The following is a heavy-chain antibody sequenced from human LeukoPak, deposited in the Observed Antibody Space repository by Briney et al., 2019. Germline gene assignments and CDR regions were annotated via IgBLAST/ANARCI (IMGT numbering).Heavy chain of an antibody. V-gene: IGHV3-21*01. CDR1: GFTFSSYS. Sequence: PGGSLRLSCAASGFTFSSYSMNWVRQAPGKGLEWVSSISRSSSYIYYADSVKGRFTISRDNAKNSLYLQMNSLRAEDTAVYYCAREMDTAMVTGWFDPWGQGTLVTVSS. J-gene: IGHJ5*02. CDR3: AREMDTAMVTGWFDP. CDR2: ISRSSSYI. D-gene: IGHD5-18*01.